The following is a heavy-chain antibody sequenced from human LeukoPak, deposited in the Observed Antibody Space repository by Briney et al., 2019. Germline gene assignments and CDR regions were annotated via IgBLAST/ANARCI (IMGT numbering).Heavy chain of an antibody. CDR2: IYYSGST. V-gene: IGHV4-59*01. J-gene: IGHJ4*02. D-gene: IGHD6-13*01. Sequence: SETLSLTCTVSGGSISSYYWSWIRQPPGEGLEWIGYIYYSGSTNYNPSLKSRVTISVDTSKNQFSLKLSSVTAADTAVYYCASYSSTSGYWGQGTLVTVSS. CDR1: GGSISSYY. CDR3: ASYSSTSGY.